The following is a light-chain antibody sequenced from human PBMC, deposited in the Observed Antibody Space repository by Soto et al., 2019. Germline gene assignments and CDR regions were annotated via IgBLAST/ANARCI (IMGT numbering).Light chain of an antibody. Sequence: QSALTQPASVSGSPGQPITISCTGTSSDVGSYNFVSWYQQHPGKAPKLMIYEGSKRPSGVSNRFSGSKSGNTASLTISGLQAEDEADYYCCSYAGDSAWVFGGGTKVTVL. CDR3: CSYAGDSAWV. J-gene: IGLJ3*02. CDR2: EGS. V-gene: IGLV2-23*01. CDR1: SSDVGSYNF.